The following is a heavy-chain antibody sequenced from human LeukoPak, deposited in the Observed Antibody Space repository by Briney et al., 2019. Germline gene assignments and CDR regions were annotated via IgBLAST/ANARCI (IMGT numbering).Heavy chain of an antibody. J-gene: IGHJ6*02. D-gene: IGHD3-22*01. CDR2: ITPIFGTA. CDR1: GGTFRSNA. Sequence: SVKVSCKASGGTFRSNAISWVRQAPGQGLEWMGGITPIFGTANYAQKFQGRVTITAVESMSTAYMELSSLRSEDTAVYYCARDLHRHIVVVIHSGPIPFYYYGMDVWGQGTTVTVSS. V-gene: IGHV1-69*13. CDR3: ARDLHRHIVVVIHSGPIPFYYYGMDV.